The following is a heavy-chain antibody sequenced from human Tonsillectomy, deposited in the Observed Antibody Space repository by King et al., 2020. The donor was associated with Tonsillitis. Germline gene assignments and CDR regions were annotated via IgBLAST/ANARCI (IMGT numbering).Heavy chain of an antibody. CDR2: IDYSGST. J-gene: IGHJ3*02. CDR3: GTYDAFDI. V-gene: IGHV4-39*01. CDR1: GCSISSNSYS. Sequence: QLQESGPGLVKPAETLSHTCTVSGCSISSNSYSWGLIRQPPGKGLEWIGDIDYSGSTYYNPSLKSRVTISVDTSKNQFSLKLSSVTAADTAVYYCGTYDAFDIWGQGTMVTVSS.